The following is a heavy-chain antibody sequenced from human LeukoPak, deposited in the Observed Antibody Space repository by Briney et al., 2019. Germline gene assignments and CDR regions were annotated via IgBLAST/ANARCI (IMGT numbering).Heavy chain of an antibody. CDR2: IRYDGSYK. CDR3: TKGAATGVYYFDY. CDR1: GFTFSTYD. V-gene: IGHV3-30*02. J-gene: IGHJ4*02. Sequence: GGSLRLSCAASGFTFSTYDMHWVRQAPGKGLEWVALIRYDGSYKNYADSVKGRFTISRDNSKNTLYLQMNSLRAEDTTVYYCTKGAATGVYYFDYWGQGTLVTVSS. D-gene: IGHD6-13*01.